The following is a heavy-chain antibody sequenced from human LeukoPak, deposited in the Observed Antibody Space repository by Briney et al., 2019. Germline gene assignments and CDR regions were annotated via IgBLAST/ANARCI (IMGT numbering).Heavy chain of an antibody. D-gene: IGHD5-18*01. CDR3: AKDRGTAMVSSFDY. Sequence: GRSLRLSCAASGFTFDDYAMHWVRQAPGKGLEWVSGVSWNSGSIGYADSVKGRFTTSRDNAKNSLYLQMNSLRAEDTALYYCAKDRGTAMVSSFDYWGQGTLVTVSS. J-gene: IGHJ4*02. CDR2: VSWNSGSI. V-gene: IGHV3-9*01. CDR1: GFTFDDYA.